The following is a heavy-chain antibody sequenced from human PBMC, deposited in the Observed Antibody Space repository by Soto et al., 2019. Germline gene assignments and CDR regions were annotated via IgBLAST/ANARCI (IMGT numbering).Heavy chain of an antibody. Sequence: GESLKMSCKGSGYSFTSYWVGGVRQMPGKGLEWMGIIYHGDSDTRYSPSFQGQVTISADKSISTAYLQWSSLKASDTALYYCALPRGAAAFLGVAWGQGTLVTVLL. J-gene: IGHJ5*02. D-gene: IGHD6-13*01. CDR1: GYSFTSYW. CDR3: ALPRGAAAFLGVA. CDR2: IYHGDSDT. V-gene: IGHV5-51*01.